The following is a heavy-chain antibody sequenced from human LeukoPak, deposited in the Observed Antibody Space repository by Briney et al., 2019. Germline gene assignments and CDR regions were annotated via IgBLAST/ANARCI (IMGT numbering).Heavy chain of an antibody. CDR1: GFTFSSYW. CDR2: IKQDGGEK. D-gene: IGHD6-19*01. J-gene: IGHJ4*02. V-gene: IGHV3-7*01. Sequence: GGSLRLSCAASGFTFSSYWMSWVRQAPGKGLEWVANIKQDGGEKYYVDSVKGRFTISRDNAKNSLYLQMNSLRAEDTAVYYCAKATLAVAGYFDYWGQGTLVTVSS. CDR3: AKATLAVAGYFDY.